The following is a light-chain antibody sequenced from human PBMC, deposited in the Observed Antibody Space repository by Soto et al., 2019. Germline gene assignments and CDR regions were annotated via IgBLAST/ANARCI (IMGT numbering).Light chain of an antibody. Sequence: EIVLTQSPGTLSLSPGDRATLSCRASQSVSSSYLAWYQHKPGQAPRLLIYGASSRATGIPDRFSGGGSGTDFTLTISRLEPEDFAVYYCQEYGSSPPTWTFGQGTKVDIK. CDR3: QEYGSSPPTWT. CDR2: GAS. J-gene: IGKJ1*01. V-gene: IGKV3-20*01. CDR1: QSVSSSY.